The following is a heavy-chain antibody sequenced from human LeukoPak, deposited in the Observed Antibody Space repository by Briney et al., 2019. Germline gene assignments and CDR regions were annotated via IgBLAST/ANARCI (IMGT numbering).Heavy chain of an antibody. CDR2: IIPIFGTA. CDR1: GGTSSSYA. D-gene: IGHD2-2*01. Sequence: ASVKVSCKASGGTSSSYAISWVRQAPGQGLEWMGGIIPIFGTANYAQKFQGRVTITTDESTSTAYMELRSLRSDDTAVYYCARGGLYCSSRCYDLWGQGTLVTVST. J-gene: IGHJ4*02. V-gene: IGHV1-69*05. CDR3: ARGGLYCSSRCYDL.